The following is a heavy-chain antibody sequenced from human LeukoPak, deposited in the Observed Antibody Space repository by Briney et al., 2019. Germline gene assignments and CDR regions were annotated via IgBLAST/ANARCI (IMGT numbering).Heavy chain of an antibody. CDR3: ARANYDGSDY. CDR1: GGSISSYY. V-gene: IGHV4-4*07. Sequence: SQTLSLTCTVSGGSISSYYWRWIQQPAGKGLEWIGRIYTSGTTNYNPSLKSRVTMSVDTSKNQFSLKMRSVTAADTAVYYCARANYDGSDYWGQGTLVTVSS. D-gene: IGHD3-22*01. CDR2: IYTSGTT. J-gene: IGHJ4*02.